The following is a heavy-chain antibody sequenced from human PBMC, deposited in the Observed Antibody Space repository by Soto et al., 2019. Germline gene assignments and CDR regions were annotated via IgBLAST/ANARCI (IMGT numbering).Heavy chain of an antibody. CDR2: IYRTGST. CDR1: GGSFTSNNW. J-gene: IGHJ4*02. CDR3: ASRDPGTSVDY. V-gene: IGHV4-4*02. D-gene: IGHD1-7*01. Sequence: PSKTLSLTCAVSGGSFTSNNWWTWVRQPPGQGLEWIGEIYRTGSTNYNPSLKSRVTISLDKSENQFSLKVTSLTAADTAVYYCASRDPGTSVDYWGQGTLVTVS.